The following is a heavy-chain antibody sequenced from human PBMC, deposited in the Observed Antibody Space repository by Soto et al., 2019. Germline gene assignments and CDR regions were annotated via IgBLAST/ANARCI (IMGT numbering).Heavy chain of an antibody. D-gene: IGHD2-15*01. J-gene: IGHJ4*02. V-gene: IGHV3-30*18. CDR2: VLYDWSHT. CDR1: GLVFSRYG. CDR3: AKVIFPLGKCGGGSCTRGHFFDY. Sequence: ESGGGVVQPGRSLRLSCEASGLVFSRYGLHWVRQAPGKGLEWVEVVLYDWSHTYYADSVKGRFTISRDNSKNTLYLQMNSMGVEDTAGYYCAKVIFPLGKCGGGSCTRGHFFDYWGQGTLFTVSS.